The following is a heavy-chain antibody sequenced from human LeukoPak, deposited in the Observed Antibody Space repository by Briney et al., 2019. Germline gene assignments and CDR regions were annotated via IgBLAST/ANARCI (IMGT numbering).Heavy chain of an antibody. D-gene: IGHD5-18*01. V-gene: IGHV4-59*11. J-gene: IGHJ6*03. CDR2: IYYSGST. CDR1: GGSISSHY. CDR3: ARGGYSYGSYYYYYMDV. Sequence: SETLSLTCTVSGGSISSHYWSWIRQPPGKGLERIGYIYYSGSTNYNPSLKSRVTISVDTSKNQFSLKLSSVTATDTAVYYCARGGYSYGSYYYYYMDVWGKGTTVTVSS.